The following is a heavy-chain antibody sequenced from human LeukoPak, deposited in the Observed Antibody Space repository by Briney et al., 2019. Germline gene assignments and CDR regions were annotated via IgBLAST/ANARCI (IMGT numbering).Heavy chain of an antibody. CDR2: IIPILGIA. D-gene: IGHD6-6*01. J-gene: IGHJ4*02. V-gene: IGHV1-69*04. Sequence: SVRVSCKASGGTFSSYAISWVRQAPGQGLEWMGRIIPILGIANYAQKFQGRVTITADKSTSTAYMELSSLRSEDTAVYYCARGLGLSSSSGFDVYWGQGTLVTVSS. CDR3: ARGLGLSSSSGFDVY. CDR1: GGTFSSYA.